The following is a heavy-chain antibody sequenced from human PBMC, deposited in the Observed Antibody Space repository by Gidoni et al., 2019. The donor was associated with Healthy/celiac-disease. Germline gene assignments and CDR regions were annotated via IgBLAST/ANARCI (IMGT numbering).Heavy chain of an antibody. V-gene: IGHV4-30-2*01. CDR2: INHSGSN. D-gene: IGHD3-9*01. Sequence: QLQLQESGSGLVKPSQTLSLTCAVSGRSISSGGYSWSWIRQPPGKGLEWIGYINHSGSNYYNPSLKSRVTISVDRSKNQFSLKLSSVTAADTAVYYCARTGPLRAGYTDYFDYWGQGTLVTVSS. CDR3: ARTGPLRAGYTDYFDY. CDR1: GRSISSGGYS. J-gene: IGHJ4*02.